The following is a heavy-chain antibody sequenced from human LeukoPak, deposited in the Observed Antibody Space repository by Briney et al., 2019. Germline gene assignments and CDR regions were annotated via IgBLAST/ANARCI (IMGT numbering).Heavy chain of an antibody. CDR3: ASGVLLGVPDAFDI. CDR2: INPNSGGT. Sequence: ASVKVSCKASGYTFTGYYMRWVRQAPGQGLEWMGWINPNSGGTNYAQKFQGRVTMTRDTSISTAYMELSRLRSDDTAVYYCASGVLLGVPDAFDIWGQGTMVTVSS. D-gene: IGHD2-8*01. CDR1: GYTFTGYY. V-gene: IGHV1-2*02. J-gene: IGHJ3*02.